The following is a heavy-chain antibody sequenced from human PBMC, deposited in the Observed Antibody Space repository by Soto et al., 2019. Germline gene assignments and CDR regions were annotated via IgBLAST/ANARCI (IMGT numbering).Heavy chain of an antibody. J-gene: IGHJ4*02. CDR3: ARSYYYDSSGYYAFDY. Sequence: SETLSLTCTVSGGSISSSSYYWGWIRQPPGKGLEWIGGIYYSGSTYYNPSLKSRVTISVDTSKNQFSLKLSSVTAADTAVYYCARSYYYDSSGYYAFDYWGQGTLVTVSS. V-gene: IGHV4-39*01. D-gene: IGHD3-22*01. CDR2: IYYSGST. CDR1: GGSISSSSYY.